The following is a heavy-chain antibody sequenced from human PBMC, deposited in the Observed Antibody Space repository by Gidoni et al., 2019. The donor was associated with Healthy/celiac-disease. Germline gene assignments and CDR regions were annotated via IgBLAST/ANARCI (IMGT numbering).Heavy chain of an antibody. CDR1: GFTFSSSA. V-gene: IGHV3-23*01. CDR3: AKAVNSGSYYRFWYFDL. CDR2: ISGSGGST. J-gene: IGHJ2*01. D-gene: IGHD1-26*01. Sequence: EVQLLESGGGLVQPGGSLRLSCAASGFTFSSSAMSWVRQAPGKGLEWVSAISGSGGSTYYADSVKGRFTISRDNSKNTLYLQMNSLRAEDTAVYYCAKAVNSGSYYRFWYFDLWGRGTLVTVSS.